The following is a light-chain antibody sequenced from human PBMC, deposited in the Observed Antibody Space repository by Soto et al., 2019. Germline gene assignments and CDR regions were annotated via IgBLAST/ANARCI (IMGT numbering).Light chain of an antibody. CDR3: QQYGSSPLT. Sequence: DIQITQSPSSLSSSLGDIVTIIFRASQDIRNVLGWYQQKPGNAPRRLIYAASSLQSGVPSRFSGSGSGTDFTLTISSLQPEDFAVYYCQQYGSSPLTFGGGTKVDIK. CDR1: QDIRNV. V-gene: IGKV1-17*01. J-gene: IGKJ4*01. CDR2: AAS.